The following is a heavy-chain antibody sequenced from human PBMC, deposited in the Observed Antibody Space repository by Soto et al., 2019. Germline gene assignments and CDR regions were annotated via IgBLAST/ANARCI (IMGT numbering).Heavy chain of an antibody. Sequence: VSSVKVSCKASGCTLSSHAISWVGQAPAQGLEWMGGIIPIFGTANYAQKFQGRVTITADESTSTAYMELSSLRSEDTAVYYCASRRDIVVVPADDAFDIWGQGTMVTVS. D-gene: IGHD2-2*01. CDR3: ASRRDIVVVPADDAFDI. V-gene: IGHV1-69*13. J-gene: IGHJ3*02. CDR2: IIPIFGTA. CDR1: GCTLSSHA.